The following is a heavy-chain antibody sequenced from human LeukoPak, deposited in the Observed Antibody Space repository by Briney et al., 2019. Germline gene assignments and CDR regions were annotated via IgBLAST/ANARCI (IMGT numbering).Heavy chain of an antibody. CDR3: ARDAIVGATGGDY. CDR1: GGSISNYY. CDR2: IYYSGST. J-gene: IGHJ4*02. D-gene: IGHD1-26*01. V-gene: IGHV4-59*01. Sequence: SETLSLTCTVSGGSISNYYWSWIRQPPGKGLEWIGYIYYSGSTNYNPSLKSRVTISVDTSKNQFSLKLSSVTAADTAVYYCARDAIVGATGGDYWGQGTLVTVSS.